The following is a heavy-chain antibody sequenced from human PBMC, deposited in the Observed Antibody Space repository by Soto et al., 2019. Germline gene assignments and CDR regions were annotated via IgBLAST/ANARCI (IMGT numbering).Heavy chain of an antibody. J-gene: IGHJ1*01. Sequence: XGSLRLACAASGVTFSDYSMTWLRQAPGKGPDCISYISFGSSFTNYADSVEGRFTISRDNAKNTLYLQMNSLRVEDTAVYYCARGLSRRILNYLDHWGQGVLVTVSS. D-gene: IGHD2-15*01. CDR2: ISFGSSFT. CDR1: GVTFSDYS. CDR3: ARGLSRRILNYLDH. V-gene: IGHV3-11*06.